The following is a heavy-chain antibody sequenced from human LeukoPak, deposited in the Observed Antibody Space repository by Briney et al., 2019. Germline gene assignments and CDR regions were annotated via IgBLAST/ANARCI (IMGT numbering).Heavy chain of an antibody. CDR3: AREGREYSYDY. Sequence: GGSLRLSCAASGFSFSSYSFNWVRQAPGKGLEWVSYISSPTSNIHYADSVKGRFTISRDNAKNSLFLQMNSLRVDDTAVYYCAREGREYSYDYWDQGTLVTVSS. J-gene: IGHJ4*02. CDR1: GFSFSSYS. V-gene: IGHV3-48*01. D-gene: IGHD5-18*01. CDR2: ISSPTSNI.